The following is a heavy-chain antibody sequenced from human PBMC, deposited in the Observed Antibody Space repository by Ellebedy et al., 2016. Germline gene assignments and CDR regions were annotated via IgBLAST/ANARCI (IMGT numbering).Heavy chain of an antibody. D-gene: IGHD1-26*01. CDR2: IYYSGST. Sequence: SETLSLTCTVSGGSISSSSYYWGWIRQPPGKGLEWIGSIYYSGSTYYNPSLKSRVTISLDTSKNQISLNLTSVTAADTAVYYCARRIVGATAFDFWGQGTLVTVSS. CDR1: GGSISSSSYY. CDR3: ARRIVGATAFDF. V-gene: IGHV4-39*07. J-gene: IGHJ4*02.